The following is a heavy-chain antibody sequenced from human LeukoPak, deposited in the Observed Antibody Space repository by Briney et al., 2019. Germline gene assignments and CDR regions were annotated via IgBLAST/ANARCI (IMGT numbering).Heavy chain of an antibody. V-gene: IGHV1-69*05. D-gene: IGHD2-2*01. CDR1: GGTFSSYA. Sequence: GASVKVSCKASGGTFSSYAISWVRQAPGQGLEWMGGIIPIFGTANCAQKFQGRVTITTDESTSTAYMELSSLRSEDTAVYYCARATIVPAAMGNYYYYYYMDVWGKGTTVTVSS. J-gene: IGHJ6*03. CDR2: IIPIFGTA. CDR3: ARATIVPAAMGNYYYYYYMDV.